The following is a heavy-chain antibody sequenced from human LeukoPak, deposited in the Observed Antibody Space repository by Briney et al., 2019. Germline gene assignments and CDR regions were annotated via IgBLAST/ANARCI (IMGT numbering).Heavy chain of an antibody. CDR1: GYTFTNYH. Sequence: EASVKVPCKASGYTFTNYHINWVRQASGQGLEWMTWINPDTGDKGYARKFQDRVTITTDTSISTAYMELSSLSSEDTAVYFCARTTSMTASGYDYWGQGTLVTVSS. CDR2: INPDTGDK. D-gene: IGHD2-21*02. J-gene: IGHJ4*02. CDR3: ARTTSMTASGYDY. V-gene: IGHV1-8*03.